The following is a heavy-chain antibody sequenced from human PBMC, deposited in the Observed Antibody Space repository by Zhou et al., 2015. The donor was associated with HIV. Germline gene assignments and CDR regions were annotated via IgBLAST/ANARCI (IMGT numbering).Heavy chain of an antibody. J-gene: IGHJ3*01. V-gene: IGHV1-69*06. D-gene: IGHD1-14*01. CDR1: GGTFSGSD. Sequence: LVQSGTEVRKPGSSVKVSCKASGGTFSGSDIVWVRQAPGQGLEWMGGITPMFNTENYAQKFRARLKISVDRSSSEASMELSGLTSEDTAIYFCARSSVNHDDAFDLWGQGTNLIVSS. CDR3: ARSSVNHDDAFDL. CDR2: ITPMFNTE.